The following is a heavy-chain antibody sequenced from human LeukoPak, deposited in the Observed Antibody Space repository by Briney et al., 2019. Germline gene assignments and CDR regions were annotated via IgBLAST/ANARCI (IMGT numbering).Heavy chain of an antibody. V-gene: IGHV3-53*01. J-gene: IGHJ3*02. CDR1: GFTVSSNY. CDR2: IYSGGST. CDR3: AREANYYDRTRAFDI. Sequence: GGSLRLSCAASGFTVSSNYMSWVRQAPGKGLEWASVIYSGGSTYYADSVKGRFTISRDNSKNTLYLQMNSLRAEDTAVYYCAREANYYDRTRAFDIWGQGTMVTVSS. D-gene: IGHD3-22*01.